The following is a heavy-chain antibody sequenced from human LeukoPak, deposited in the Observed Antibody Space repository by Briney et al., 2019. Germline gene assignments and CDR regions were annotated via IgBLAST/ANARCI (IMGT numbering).Heavy chain of an antibody. CDR2: INHSGST. V-gene: IGHV4-34*01. J-gene: IGHJ4*02. CDR3: ASADIVVVPSAMPIFGY. D-gene: IGHD2-2*01. CDR1: GGSFSDYY. Sequence: SETLSLTCAVYGGSFSDYYWSWIRQPPGEGLEWLGEINHSGSTNYNPSLKSRVTISVDTSKNQFSLKLSSVTAADTAVYYCASADIVVVPSAMPIFGYWGQGTLVTVSS.